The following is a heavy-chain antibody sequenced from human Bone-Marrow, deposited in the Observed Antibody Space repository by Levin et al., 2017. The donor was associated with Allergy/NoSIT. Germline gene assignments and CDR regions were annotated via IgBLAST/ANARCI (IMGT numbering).Heavy chain of an antibody. J-gene: IGHJ5*02. CDR1: GFPFFGST. CDR3: TRRGGNLWTGYAT. V-gene: IGHV3-73*01. CDR2: IRSRADNYAT. Sequence: GGSLRLSCAASGFPFFGSTMHWVRQASGKGLEWVGRIRSRADNYATEYAASLKDRFIISRDDAKNMVYLQMISLKAEDTAVYYCTRRGGNLWTGYATWGQGTLVTVSS. D-gene: IGHD3/OR15-3a*01.